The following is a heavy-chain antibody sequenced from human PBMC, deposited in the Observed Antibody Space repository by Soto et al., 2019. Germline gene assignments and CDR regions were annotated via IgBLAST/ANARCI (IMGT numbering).Heavy chain of an antibody. J-gene: IGHJ6*02. Sequence: SETLSLTCTVSGGSISSYYWSWIRQPPGKGLEWIGYIYYSGSTNYNPSLKSRVTISVDTSKNQFSLKLSSVTAADTAVYYCARVFMRYGSGSYYYGMDVWGQGTTVTVSS. V-gene: IGHV4-59*01. CDR1: GGSISSYY. CDR2: IYYSGST. D-gene: IGHD3-10*01. CDR3: ARVFMRYGSGSYYYGMDV.